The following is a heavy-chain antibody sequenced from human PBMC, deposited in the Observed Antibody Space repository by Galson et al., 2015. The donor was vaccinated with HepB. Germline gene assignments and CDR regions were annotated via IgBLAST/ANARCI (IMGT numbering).Heavy chain of an antibody. D-gene: IGHD6-13*01. CDR3: AKCSSPRTRGAFDI. CDR2: ISWNSGSI. J-gene: IGHJ3*02. Sequence: SLRLSCAASGFTFDDYAMHWVRQAPGKGLEWVSGISWNSGSIGYADSVKGRFTISRDNAKNSLYLQMNSLRAEDTALYYCAKCSSPRTRGAFDIWGQGTMVTVSS. CDR1: GFTFDDYA. V-gene: IGHV3-9*01.